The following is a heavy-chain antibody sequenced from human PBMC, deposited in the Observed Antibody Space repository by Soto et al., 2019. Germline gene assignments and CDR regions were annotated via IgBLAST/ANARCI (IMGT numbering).Heavy chain of an antibody. Sequence: QLQLQESGSGLVKPSQTLSLTCAVSGGSISSGGYSWSWIRQPPGKGLEWIGYIYHSGSTYYHPSLLARGTTSVDLSNYQFDLKLSSLDPADTAVYYCHARGPLPGAGNREYYSCGRDVLGQEPKVTFPS. D-gene: IGHD2-2*01. V-gene: IGHV4-30-2*01. CDR3: HARGPLPGAGNREYYSCGRDV. J-gene: IGHJ6*02. CDR1: GGSISSGGYS. CDR2: IYHSGST.